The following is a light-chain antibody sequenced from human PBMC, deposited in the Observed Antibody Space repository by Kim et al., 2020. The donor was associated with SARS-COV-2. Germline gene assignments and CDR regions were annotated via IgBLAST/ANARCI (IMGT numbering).Light chain of an antibody. V-gene: IGLV2-14*03. CDR2: DVS. J-gene: IGLJ1*01. CDR1: SNDIGDYNY. Sequence: GQSITISCTGTSNDIGDYNYVSWYQHHPGKAPELLVFDVSKRPSRISSRFSGSTSGNTASLTISGLQAEDEADYCCSSYTSTDAYVFGTGTKVTVL. CDR3: SSYTSTDAYV.